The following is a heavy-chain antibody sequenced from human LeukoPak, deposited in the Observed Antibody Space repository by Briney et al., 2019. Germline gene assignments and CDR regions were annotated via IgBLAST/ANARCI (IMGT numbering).Heavy chain of an antibody. D-gene: IGHD2-15*01. CDR1: GFSFSNHW. J-gene: IGHJ4*02. CDR2: INLDGTDK. CDR3: VRNGGSLDY. Sequence: PGGSLRLSCAASGFSFSNHWMSWVRQAPGKRLEWVASINLDGTDKYYVDAVKGRFTISRDNAKNSLFLEMNSLRATDTAVYYCVRNGGSLDYWGQGTLVPVSS. V-gene: IGHV3-7*01.